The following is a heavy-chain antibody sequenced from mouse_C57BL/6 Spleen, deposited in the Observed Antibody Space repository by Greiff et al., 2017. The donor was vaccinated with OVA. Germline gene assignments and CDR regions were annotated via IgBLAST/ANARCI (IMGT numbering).Heavy chain of an antibody. CDR1: GFNIKDDY. V-gene: IGHV14-4*01. D-gene: IGHD2-2*01. CDR2: IDPENGDT. J-gene: IGHJ3*01. CDR3: TTYGYWFAY. Sequence: EVQLQQSGAELVRPGASVKLSCTASGFNIKDDYMHWVKQRPEQGLEWIGWIDPENGDTEYASKFQGKATITADTSSNTAYLQLSSLTSEDTAVYYCTTYGYWFAYWGHGTLVTVSA.